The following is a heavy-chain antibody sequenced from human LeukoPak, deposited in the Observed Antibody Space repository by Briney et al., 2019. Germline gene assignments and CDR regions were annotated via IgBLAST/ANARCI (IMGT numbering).Heavy chain of an antibody. Sequence: SETLSLTCAVSGGSISSGGYSWSWIRQPPGKGLEWIGYIYHSGSTYYNPSLKSRVTISVDTSKNRFSLKLSSVTAADTAVYYCARHRGIAVAGTVTGFALDYWGQGTLVTVSS. CDR1: GGSISSGGYS. CDR3: ARHRGIAVAGTVTGFALDY. J-gene: IGHJ4*02. D-gene: IGHD6-19*01. V-gene: IGHV4-30-2*01. CDR2: IYHSGST.